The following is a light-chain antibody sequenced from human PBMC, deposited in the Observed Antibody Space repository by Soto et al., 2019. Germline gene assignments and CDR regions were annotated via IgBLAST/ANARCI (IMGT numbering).Light chain of an antibody. CDR1: SSDVGGYNY. V-gene: IGLV2-14*01. CDR2: EVS. Sequence: QSALTQPASVSGSPGQSISISCIGTSSDVGGYNYVSWYQQHPGKAPKLMIYEVSDRPSGVSNRFSGSKSGNTASLTISGLQAEDAATYFCVSHTNTNTPVVFGGGTKLTVL. J-gene: IGLJ2*01. CDR3: VSHTNTNTPVV.